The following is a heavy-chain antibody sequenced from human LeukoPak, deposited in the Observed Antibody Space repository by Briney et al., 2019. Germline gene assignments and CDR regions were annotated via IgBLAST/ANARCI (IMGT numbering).Heavy chain of an antibody. D-gene: IGHD2-2*01. Sequence: GGSLRLSCAASGFTFSSYAMSWVRQAPGKGLEWVSAISGSGGSTYYADSVKGRFTISRDNSKNTLYLQMNSLRAEGTAVYYCAKDLGLGYCSSTSCSYWGQGTLVTVSS. V-gene: IGHV3-23*01. CDR1: GFTFSSYA. CDR3: AKDLGLGYCSSTSCSY. CDR2: ISGSGGST. J-gene: IGHJ4*02.